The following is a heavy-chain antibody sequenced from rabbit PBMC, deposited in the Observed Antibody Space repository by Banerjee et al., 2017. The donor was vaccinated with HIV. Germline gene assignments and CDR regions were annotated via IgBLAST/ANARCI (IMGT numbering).Heavy chain of an antibody. CDR2: IYNVNGKT. CDR3: ARDAVSSFSSYGMDL. V-gene: IGHV1S40*01. Sequence: QSLEESGGGLVKTGGTLTITCTVSGFSFSSRNDMCCVRRAPGKGLEWIGWIYNVNGKTDDASWSKGRCSISKSSSTTVMLQMISLTAADAATYFRARDAVSSFSSYGMDLWGPGTLVTVS. CDR1: GFSFSSRND. D-gene: IGHD8-1*01. J-gene: IGHJ6*01.